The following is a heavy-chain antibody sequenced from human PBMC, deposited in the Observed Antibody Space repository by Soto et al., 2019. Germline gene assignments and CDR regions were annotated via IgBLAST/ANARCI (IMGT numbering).Heavy chain of an antibody. J-gene: IGHJ2*01. Sequence: DVQLVESGGGLVQPGGSLKLSCAASGFSISGSAMHWVRQASGKGLEWIGRIRSKANKYATPYAASVEGRFTISRDDSKNTAFLEMTDLKTEDSAVYFCTSPRIAVAGVFWDFDLWGRGTLVTVSS. D-gene: IGHD6-19*01. CDR3: TSPRIAVAGVFWDFDL. CDR2: IRSKANKYAT. CDR1: GFSISGSA. V-gene: IGHV3-73*01.